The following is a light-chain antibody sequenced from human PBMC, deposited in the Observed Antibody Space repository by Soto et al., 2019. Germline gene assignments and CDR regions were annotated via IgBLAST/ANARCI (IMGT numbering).Light chain of an antibody. CDR1: QSVSSY. CDR3: QQRSNWPT. V-gene: IGKV3-11*01. Sequence: LLTPSQATLSLSPGGRAPLSFRASQSVSSYLAWYQQKPGQAPRLLIYDASNRANGIPARFSGSGSGTDFTLTISSLEPEDFAVYYCQQRSNWPTFGQRTKVDI. CDR2: DAS. J-gene: IGKJ1*01.